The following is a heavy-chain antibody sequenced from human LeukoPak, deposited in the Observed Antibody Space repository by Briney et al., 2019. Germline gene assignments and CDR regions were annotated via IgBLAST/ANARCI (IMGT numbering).Heavy chain of an antibody. CDR1: GGSLSSYY. D-gene: IGHD6-13*01. V-gene: IGHV4-59*01. CDR3: ARAPGIAAAGTHFDF. CDR2: IYYSGSA. J-gene: IGHJ4*02. Sequence: PSETLSLTCTVSGGSLSSYYWSWIRQPPGKGLEWIGYIYYSGSAKYNPSLKSRVTISVDTSKNQFSLKLSSVTAGDTAVYYCARAPGIAAAGTHFDFWGQGTLVTVSS.